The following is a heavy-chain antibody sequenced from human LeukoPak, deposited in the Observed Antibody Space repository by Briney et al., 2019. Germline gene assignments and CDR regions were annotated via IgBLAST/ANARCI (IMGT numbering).Heavy chain of an antibody. CDR3: AREKGVEVPAAMDTADAFDI. CDR1: GASISNYY. Sequence: SSETLSLTCTVSGASISNYYWSWIRQPAGKGLEWIGRIYTSGSTNYNPSLKSRVTMSVDTSKNQFSLKLSSVTAADTAVYYCAREKGVEVPAAMDTADAFDIWGQGTMVTVPS. D-gene: IGHD2-2*01. J-gene: IGHJ3*02. V-gene: IGHV4-4*07. CDR2: IYTSGST.